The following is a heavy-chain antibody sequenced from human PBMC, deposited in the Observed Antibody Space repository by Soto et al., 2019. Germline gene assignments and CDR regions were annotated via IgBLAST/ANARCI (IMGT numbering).Heavy chain of an antibody. Sequence: QVQLVQSGAEVKKPGSSVKVSCKASGGTFSSYAISWVRQAPGQGLEWMGGIIPIFGTANYAQKFQGRVTITADKSTSTAYIELISLRSEDTAVYYCSTYDSSGYYRKNFDYWGQGSLVTVSS. CDR1: GGTFSSYA. J-gene: IGHJ4*02. V-gene: IGHV1-69*06. D-gene: IGHD3-22*01. CDR2: IIPIFGTA. CDR3: STYDSSGYYRKNFDY.